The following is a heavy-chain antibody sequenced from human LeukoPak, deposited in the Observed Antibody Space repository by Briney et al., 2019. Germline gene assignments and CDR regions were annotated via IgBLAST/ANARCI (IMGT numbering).Heavy chain of an antibody. V-gene: IGHV3-21*01. Sequence: PGGSLRLSXAASGFTFSSYAMNWVRQAPGKGMEWLSSISSSSSYIYYADSVKGRFTISRDNAKNSLYLQMNSLRAEDTAVYYCSRGESKRFLEWLFFDYWGQGTLVTVSS. CDR1: GFTFSSYA. CDR3: SRGESKRFLEWLFFDY. CDR2: ISSSSSYI. J-gene: IGHJ4*02. D-gene: IGHD3-3*01.